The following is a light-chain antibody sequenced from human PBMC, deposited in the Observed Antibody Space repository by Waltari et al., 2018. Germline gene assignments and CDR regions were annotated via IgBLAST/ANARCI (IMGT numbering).Light chain of an antibody. Sequence: VLTQSPGTLSLSPAARATLSCRASRSVIKYLAWYQQTPGRAPRLLIYHASTRATGIPDRFSGSGSGTDFSLTISRLEPDDFAVYYCQKYDSLPATFGQGTRVEIK. V-gene: IGKV3-20*01. CDR1: RSVIKY. CDR3: QKYDSLPAT. J-gene: IGKJ1*01. CDR2: HAS.